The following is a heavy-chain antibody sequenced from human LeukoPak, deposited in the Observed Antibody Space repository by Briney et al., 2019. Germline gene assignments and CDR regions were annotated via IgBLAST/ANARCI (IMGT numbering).Heavy chain of an antibody. CDR1: GYSFTSYW. J-gene: IGHJ3*02. CDR2: IYPGDSDT. CDR3: ARRSYYDSSGYSLWRSAFDI. Sequence: GESLKISCKGSGYSFTSYWIGWVRQMPGKGLEWMGIIYPGDSDTRYSPSFQGQVTISADKSISTAYLQWSSLKASDTAMYYCARRSYYDSSGYSLWRSAFDIWGQGTMVTVSS. V-gene: IGHV5-51*01. D-gene: IGHD3-22*01.